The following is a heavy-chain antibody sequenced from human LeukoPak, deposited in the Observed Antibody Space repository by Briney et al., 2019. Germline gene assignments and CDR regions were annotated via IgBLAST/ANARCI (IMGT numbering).Heavy chain of an antibody. CDR1: GFTFSSYG. Sequence: PGGSLRLSCGASGFTFSSYGMHWVRQAPGKGLGWVAVISPDGNNEFYADSVKGRFTISRDNSKNTVYLQMNSLRVEDTAVYYCAKTLWSSGYTFDYWGQGTLVTVSS. CDR3: AKTLWSSGYTFDY. J-gene: IGHJ4*02. CDR2: ISPDGNNE. V-gene: IGHV3-30*18. D-gene: IGHD3-22*01.